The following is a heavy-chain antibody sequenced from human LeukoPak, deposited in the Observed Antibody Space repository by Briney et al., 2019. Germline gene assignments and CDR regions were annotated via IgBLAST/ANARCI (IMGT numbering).Heavy chain of an antibody. CDR3: ARGDYGGNSGEPQYFDY. CDR1: GYTFTSYY. D-gene: IGHD4-23*01. J-gene: IGHJ4*02. Sequence: ASVKVSCTASGYTFTSYYMHWVRQAPGQGLEWMGIISPSGGSTSYAREFQGRVTMTRDTSTSTASMELSSLRSDDTAVYYCARGDYGGNSGEPQYFDYWGQGTLVTVSS. V-gene: IGHV1-46*01. CDR2: ISPSGGST.